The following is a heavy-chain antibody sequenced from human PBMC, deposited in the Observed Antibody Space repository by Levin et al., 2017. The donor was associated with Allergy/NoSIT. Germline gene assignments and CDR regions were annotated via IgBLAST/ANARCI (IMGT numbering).Heavy chain of an antibody. CDR2: IYPGDSDT. J-gene: IGHJ6*02. D-gene: IGHD4-17*01. V-gene: IGHV5-51*01. Sequence: PGGSLRLSCKGSGYSFTSYWIGWVRQMPGKGLEWMGIIYPGDSDTRYSPSFQGQVTISADKSISTAYLQWSSLKASDTAMYYCARHLYFYGDPLILMDVWGQGTTVTVSS. CDR1: GYSFTSYW. CDR3: ARHLYFYGDPLILMDV.